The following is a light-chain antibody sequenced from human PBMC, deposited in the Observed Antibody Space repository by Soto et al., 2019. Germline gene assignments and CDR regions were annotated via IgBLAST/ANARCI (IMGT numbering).Light chain of an antibody. CDR3: QQANSFPRT. CDR2: AAS. V-gene: IGKV1D-12*01. Sequence: DIQMTQSPSSVSASVGDRVTITCRASQAISTWLAWYQQKPGKAHKLLIYAASNLQTGVPSRFSGSGSGTDFTLTISSLQPEDFATYYCQQANSFPRTFGQGPKVEIK. CDR1: QAISTW. J-gene: IGKJ1*01.